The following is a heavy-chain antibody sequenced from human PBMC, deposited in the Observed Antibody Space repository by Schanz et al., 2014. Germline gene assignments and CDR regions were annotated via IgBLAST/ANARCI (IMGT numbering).Heavy chain of an antibody. CDR2: IKQDESEK. CDR1: GFTFSNYW. V-gene: IGHV3-7*04. D-gene: IGHD3-10*01. CDR3: VRDILHRVYDSGSP. Sequence: EVQLVESGGGWVQPGGSLRLSCVASGFTFSNYWMTWVRQAPGKGLEWVANIKQDESEKYYVDSVKGRFTISRDNAKNSLVLAKNSPRAEDTAVYYCVRDILHRVYDSGSPWGQGTLVTVSS. J-gene: IGHJ5*02.